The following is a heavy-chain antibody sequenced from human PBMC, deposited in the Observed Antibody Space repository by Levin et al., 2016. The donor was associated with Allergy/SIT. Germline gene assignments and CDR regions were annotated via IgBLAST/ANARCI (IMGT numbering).Heavy chain of an antibody. V-gene: IGHV3-11*03. CDR1: GFIFTDYY. CDR3: SRGLVANTAVPFDS. J-gene: IGHJ4*02. Sequence: GGSLRLSCATSGFIFTDYYMTWVRQAPGKGLEWISYITSSGTYTNYAESVAGRFTISRDNANGSLYLQMTNLRADDTAVYFCSRGLVANTAVPFDSWGQGTLVTVSP. D-gene: IGHD5-12*01. CDR2: ITSSGTYT.